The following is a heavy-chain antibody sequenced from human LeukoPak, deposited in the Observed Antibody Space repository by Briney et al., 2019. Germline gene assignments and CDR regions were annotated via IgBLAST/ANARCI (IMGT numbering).Heavy chain of an antibody. CDR3: ARDTDYYGSGRQGYFDR. CDR1: GFSMSDNF. J-gene: IGHJ1*01. CDR2: IFSGGET. D-gene: IGHD3-10*01. Sequence: GGPLRLLCAVSGFSMSDNFMGWVRQTPGKAVECVSLIFSGGETYSADSVKGRFAISKDNCKNTLHLQMNSLRVEDTAMYYCARDTDYYGSGRQGYFDRWGQGTLVTVSS. V-gene: IGHV3-66*01.